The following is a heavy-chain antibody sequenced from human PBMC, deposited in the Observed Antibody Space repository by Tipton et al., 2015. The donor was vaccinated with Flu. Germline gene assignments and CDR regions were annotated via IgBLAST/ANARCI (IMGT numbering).Heavy chain of an antibody. V-gene: IGHV3-66*04. CDR2: LYSAGPS. J-gene: IGHJ2*01. D-gene: IGHD2-8*02. Sequence: SLRLSCAASGFTFSTYAMSWVRQAPGKGLEWVSILYSAGPSHYADSVKGRFIISRDNSKNTVYLQMNSLRAEDTAVYYCTRHLRDWWPYFDLWGRGTLVTVSS. CDR3: TRHLRDWWPYFDL. CDR1: GFTFSTYA.